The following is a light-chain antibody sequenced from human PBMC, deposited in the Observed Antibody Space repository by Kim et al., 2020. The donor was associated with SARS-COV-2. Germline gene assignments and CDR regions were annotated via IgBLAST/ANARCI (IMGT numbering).Light chain of an antibody. CDR3: QSAATSVTYWV. Sequence: SYELTQPPSVSVSPGQTATITCSGAALPNQYTYWYQQKSGRAPVLLIYKDTKRPSGIPGRISGSSSGTTATLTISEVQAEDEADYYCQSAATSVTYWVFGGGTKVTVL. CDR1: ALPNQY. V-gene: IGLV3-25*03. CDR2: KDT. J-gene: IGLJ3*02.